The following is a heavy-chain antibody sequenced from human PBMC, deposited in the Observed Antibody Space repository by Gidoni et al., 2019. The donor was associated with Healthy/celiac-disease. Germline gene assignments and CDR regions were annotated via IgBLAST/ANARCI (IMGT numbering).Heavy chain of an antibody. V-gene: IGHV5-51*01. Sequence: DVQLLQSGAEVKKPGESLNVSCKGSGYSFTSYWFGRGRQMTVKGLAWMGMIYPSDTGTRYSPAFQCQVTISTAKSISTAYLQRSRLKSSDTAMYYCARPRSDYSDYDPNELSLYYFDYWGQGTLVTVSS. CDR2: IYPSDTGT. D-gene: IGHD4-17*01. CDR1: GYSFTSYW. CDR3: ARPRSDYSDYDPNELSLYYFDY. J-gene: IGHJ4*02.